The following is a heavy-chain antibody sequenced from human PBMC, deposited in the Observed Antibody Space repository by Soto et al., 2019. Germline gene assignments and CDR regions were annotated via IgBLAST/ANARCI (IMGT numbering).Heavy chain of an antibody. D-gene: IGHD2-21*01. CDR1: GFAFGSHG. CDR3: ARERADIVVAPVATSGMDV. CDR2: ISHDGQNQ. V-gene: IGHV3-30*03. J-gene: IGHJ6*02. Sequence: QVQLVESGGGVVQPGRSLKLSCIGSGFAFGSHGMHWVRQVSGKGLEWVAVISHDGQNQYYRDSVKGRFTISRDNSKNSLYLEVNSLRVEDTAVYHCARERADIVVAPVATSGMDVWGQGTAVIVSS.